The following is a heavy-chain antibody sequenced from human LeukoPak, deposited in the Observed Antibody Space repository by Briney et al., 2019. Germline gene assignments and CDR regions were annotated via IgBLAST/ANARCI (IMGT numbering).Heavy chain of an antibody. V-gene: IGHV3-23*01. Sequence: PGGSLRLSCAASGFTFSNYAMSWVRQAPGKGLEWVSGTSGSGSSIYYADSVKGRFTISRDNSKYTLYMQMNSLRAEDTAAYYCAREEEAYSGSRIDYWGQGTLVTVSS. CDR2: TSGSGSSI. D-gene: IGHD1-26*01. CDR3: AREEEAYSGSRIDY. J-gene: IGHJ4*02. CDR1: GFTFSNYA.